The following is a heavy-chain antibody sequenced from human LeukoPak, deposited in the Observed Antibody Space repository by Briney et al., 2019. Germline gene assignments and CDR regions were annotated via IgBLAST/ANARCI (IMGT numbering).Heavy chain of an antibody. V-gene: IGHV1-69*13. Sequence: SVKVSCKASGGTFSSYAISWVRQAPGQGLEWMGGIIPIFGTANYAQKFQGRVTITADESTSTAYKELSSLRSEDTAVYYCVRACLGNAGDSLDLCDYWGQGTLVTVSS. J-gene: IGHJ4*02. D-gene: IGHD7-27*01. CDR2: IIPIFGTA. CDR3: VRACLGNAGDSLDLCDY. CDR1: GGTFSSYA.